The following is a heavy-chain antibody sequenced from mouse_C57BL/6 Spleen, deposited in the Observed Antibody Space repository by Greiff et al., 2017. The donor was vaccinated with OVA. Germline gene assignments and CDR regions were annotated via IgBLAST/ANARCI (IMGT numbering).Heavy chain of an antibody. CDR3: ARGSEEYYGNYQFAY. J-gene: IGHJ3*01. CDR1: GYTFTSYG. Sequence: VKLQESGAELVRPGASVKLSCKASGYTFTSYGISWVKQRTGQGLEWIGEIYPRSGNTYYNEKFKGKATLTADKSSSTAYMELRSLTSEDSAVYFCARGSEEYYGNYQFAYWGQGTLVTVSA. CDR2: IYPRSGNT. D-gene: IGHD2-1*01. V-gene: IGHV1-81*01.